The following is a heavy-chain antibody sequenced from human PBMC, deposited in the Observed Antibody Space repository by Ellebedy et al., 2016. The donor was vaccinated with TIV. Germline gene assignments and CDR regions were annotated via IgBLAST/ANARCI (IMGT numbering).Heavy chain of an antibody. V-gene: IGHV3-23*01. D-gene: IGHD2-21*02. CDR1: GFTFSSYA. J-gene: IGHJ6*02. CDR2: LTAGGDTT. CDR3: ARDTVMTGIDYYYYGMDV. Sequence: GGSLRLSXAASGFTFSSYAMSWVRQAPGKGLEWVSGLTAGGDTTYYTDSVKGRFTISRDNSKNTLYLQMNSLRAEDTAVYYCARDTVMTGIDYYYYGMDVWGQGTTVTVSS.